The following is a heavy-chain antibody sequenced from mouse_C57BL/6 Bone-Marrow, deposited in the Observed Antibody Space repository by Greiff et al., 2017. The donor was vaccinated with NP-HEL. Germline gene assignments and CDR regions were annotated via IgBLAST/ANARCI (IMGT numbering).Heavy chain of an antibody. CDR3: ARAPHYYGSSYEYFDV. J-gene: IGHJ1*03. D-gene: IGHD1-1*01. CDR2: INPYNGGT. CDR1: GYTFTDYY. Sequence: LVEPGASVKMSCKASGYTFTDYYMNWVKQSHGKSLEWIGVINPYNGGTSYNQKFKGKATLTVDKSSSTAYMELNSLTSEDSAVYYCARAPHYYGSSYEYFDVWGTGTTVTVSS. V-gene: IGHV1-19*01.